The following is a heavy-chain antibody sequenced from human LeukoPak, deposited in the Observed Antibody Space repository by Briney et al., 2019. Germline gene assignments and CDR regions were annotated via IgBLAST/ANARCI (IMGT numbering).Heavy chain of an antibody. CDR1: GFTFSSYG. D-gene: IGHD1-26*01. Sequence: PGGSLRLSCAASGFTFSSYGMHWVRQAPGKGLEWVADIWNDGTYKYYVDSVKGRFTISRDNAKNSLYLQMNSLRAEDTAVYYCARDLHSGSYYNRYFQHWGQGTLVTVSS. CDR3: ARDLHSGSYYNRYFQH. J-gene: IGHJ1*01. V-gene: IGHV3-33*01. CDR2: IWNDGTYK.